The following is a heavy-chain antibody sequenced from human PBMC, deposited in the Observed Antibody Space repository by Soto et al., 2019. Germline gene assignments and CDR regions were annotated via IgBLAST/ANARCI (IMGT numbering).Heavy chain of an antibody. CDR2: IFYLGSS. D-gene: IGHD3-3*02. CDR3: ARHSLALRKNNWFDP. Sequence: PSETLSLTCTVSGDSIINSDFYWGWVRQPPGKGLEWIGSIFYLGSSYYNPSLKSRVTMSVDTSKNQFSLRLRSVTAADTALYFCARHSLALRKNNWFDPWGQGIMVTVSS. J-gene: IGHJ5*02. V-gene: IGHV4-39*01. CDR1: GDSIINSDFY.